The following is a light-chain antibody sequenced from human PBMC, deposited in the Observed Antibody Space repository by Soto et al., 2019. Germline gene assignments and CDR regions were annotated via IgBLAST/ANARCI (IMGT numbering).Light chain of an antibody. Sequence: QSVLTQPPSASGTPGQRVTISCSGSSPNIGSNIVNWYQQLPGTAPKLLIYNDNQRPSGVPDRFSGSKSDTSASLAIAGLQSEDEADYYCQSFDSTLSGGVFGTGTKLTVL. J-gene: IGLJ1*01. V-gene: IGLV1-44*01. CDR1: SPNIGSNI. CDR2: NDN. CDR3: QSFDSTLSGGV.